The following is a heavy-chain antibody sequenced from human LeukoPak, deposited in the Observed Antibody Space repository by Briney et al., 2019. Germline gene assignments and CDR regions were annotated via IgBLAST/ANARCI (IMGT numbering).Heavy chain of an antibody. Sequence: SVKVSCKXSGGTFSSYTISGVRQAPGQGLEWMGRIIPILGIANYAQKFQGRVTITADKSTSTAYMELSSLRSEDTAVYYCARLFVVTYDAFDIWGQGTMVTVSS. J-gene: IGHJ3*02. CDR3: ARLFVVTYDAFDI. D-gene: IGHD2-21*01. CDR1: GGTFSSYT. V-gene: IGHV1-69*02. CDR2: IIPILGIA.